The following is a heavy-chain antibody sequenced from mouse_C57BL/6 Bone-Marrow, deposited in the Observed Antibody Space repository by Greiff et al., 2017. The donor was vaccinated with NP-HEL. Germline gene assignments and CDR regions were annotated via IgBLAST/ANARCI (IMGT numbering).Heavy chain of an antibody. J-gene: IGHJ3*01. CDR3: ARVAYYDFFAY. CDR2: ISDGGSYT. Sequence: EVMLVESGGGLVKPGGSLKLSCAASGFTFSSYAMSWVRQTPEKRLEWVATISDGGSYTYYPDNVKGRFTISRDNAKNNLYLQMGHLKSEDTAMYYCARVAYYDFFAYWGQGTLVTVSA. CDR1: GFTFSSYA. V-gene: IGHV5-4*03. D-gene: IGHD2-4*01.